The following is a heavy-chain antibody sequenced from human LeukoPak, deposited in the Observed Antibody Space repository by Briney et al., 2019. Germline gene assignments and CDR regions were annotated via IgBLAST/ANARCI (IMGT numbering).Heavy chain of an antibody. CDR2: ITATGDTV. J-gene: IGHJ4*02. Sequence: GGSLRLSCVASGFTFTKCAMSWIRQAPGKGLEWVAIITATGDTVYYADSVKGRFTISRDNSRNTVYMQMDSLRAEDTAIYYCAGDRNSDWYSPLDYWGQGSQVTVSP. CDR1: GFTFTKCA. V-gene: IGHV3-23*01. CDR3: AGDRNSDWYSPLDY. D-gene: IGHD6-19*01.